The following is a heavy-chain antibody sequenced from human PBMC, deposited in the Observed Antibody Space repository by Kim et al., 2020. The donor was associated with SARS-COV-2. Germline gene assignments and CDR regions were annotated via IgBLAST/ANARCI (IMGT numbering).Heavy chain of an antibody. J-gene: IGHJ4*02. CDR3: AREVTSRGPDHNY. CDR2: AYHSGSA. D-gene: IGHD2-2*01. V-gene: IGHV4-38-2*02. Sequence: SETLSLTCTVSGYSISDGYYWGWIRQASGKGLEWIGAAYHSGSAYYNPSLNGRATVSLDMSNNRFSLKLTSVSAADTAVYYCAREVTSRGPDHNYWGQGILVTVSS. CDR1: GYSISDGYY.